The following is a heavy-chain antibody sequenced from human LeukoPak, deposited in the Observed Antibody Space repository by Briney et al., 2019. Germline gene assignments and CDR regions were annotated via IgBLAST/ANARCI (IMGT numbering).Heavy chain of an antibody. D-gene: IGHD5-18*01. CDR1: GFTFSTYT. CDR2: ISSSTTYI. J-gene: IGHJ4*02. Sequence: GGPLRLSCAASGFTFSTYTMNWVRQAPGKGLEGVSSISSSTTYIYYADSLKGRFTISRDNAKNSLYLQMNSLRDEDTAVYYCARAQGGYSYGGNFDYWGQGTLVTVSS. CDR3: ARAQGGYSYGGNFDY. V-gene: IGHV3-21*01.